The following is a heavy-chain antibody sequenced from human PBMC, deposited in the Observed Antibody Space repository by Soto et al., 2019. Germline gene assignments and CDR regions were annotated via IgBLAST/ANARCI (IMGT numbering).Heavy chain of an antibody. J-gene: IGHJ6*02. V-gene: IGHV1-18*01. CDR2: ISGYNGNT. CDR1: GYTFSSYG. CDR3: ARVTGKYYYYGMDV. Sequence: ASAKVSSKASGYTFSSYGISWVRHAPGQGLEWMGWISGYNGNTNYAQKVQDRVTMTTDTSTSTAYMELRSLRSDDTAVYYCARVTGKYYYYGMDVWGQGTTVTVSS.